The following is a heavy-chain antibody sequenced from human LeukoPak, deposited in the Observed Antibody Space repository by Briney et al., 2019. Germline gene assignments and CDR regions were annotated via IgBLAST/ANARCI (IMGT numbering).Heavy chain of an antibody. D-gene: IGHD2-15*01. Sequence: PGGSLRLSCAASGFTFSSYGMHWVRQAPGKGLEWVAVISYDGSNKYYADSVKGRFTISRDNSKNTLYPQMNSLRAEDTAVYYCAKALRYCSGGSCFRWFDPWGQGTLVTVSS. CDR1: GFTFSSYG. J-gene: IGHJ5*02. CDR2: ISYDGSNK. V-gene: IGHV3-30*18. CDR3: AKALRYCSGGSCFRWFDP.